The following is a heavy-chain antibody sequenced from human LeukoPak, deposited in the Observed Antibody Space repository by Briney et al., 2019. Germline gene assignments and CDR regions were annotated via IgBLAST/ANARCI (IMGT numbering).Heavy chain of an antibody. V-gene: IGHV3-23*01. J-gene: IGHJ4*02. CDR2: ISGSGGDT. Sequence: GGSLRLSCTASGFTFASYGMSWVRRGPGKGLEWVSAISGSGGDTYYADSVKGRFTISRDNSKNTLYLQMNSLRAGDTAVYYCAKAMGATLFDYWGQGTLVTVSS. D-gene: IGHD1-26*01. CDR3: AKAMGATLFDY. CDR1: GFTFASYG.